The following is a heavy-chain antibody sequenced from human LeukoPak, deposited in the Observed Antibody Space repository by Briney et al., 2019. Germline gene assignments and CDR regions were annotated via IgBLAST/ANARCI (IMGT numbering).Heavy chain of an antibody. CDR1: GGSFSGYY. J-gene: IGHJ5*02. CDR2: INHSGST. CDR3: ARERRPAAFRGGYCSSGCFDP. Sequence: PSETLSLTCAVYGGSFSGYYWSWIRQPPGKGLEWIGEINHSGSTNYNPSLKSRVTISVDTSKNQFSLKLSSVTAADTAVNYCARERRPAAFRGGYCSSGCFDPWGQGTLVTVSS. D-gene: IGHD3-3*01. V-gene: IGHV4-34*01.